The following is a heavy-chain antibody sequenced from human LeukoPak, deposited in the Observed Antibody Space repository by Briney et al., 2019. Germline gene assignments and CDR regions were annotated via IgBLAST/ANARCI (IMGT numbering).Heavy chain of an antibody. D-gene: IGHD2-8*01. CDR1: GSSINNNF. CDR3: ARDQSLCTNGVCSTTLDY. CDR2: IYSSGSA. V-gene: IGHV4-59*12. Sequence: PSETLSLTCTVSGSSINNNFWTWIRQPPGKGLEWIGYIYSSGSASYNPSIKSRVIISGDTSKNQISLKLTSVTAADTAVYYCARDQSLCTNGVCSTTLDYWGQGTLVTVSS. J-gene: IGHJ4*02.